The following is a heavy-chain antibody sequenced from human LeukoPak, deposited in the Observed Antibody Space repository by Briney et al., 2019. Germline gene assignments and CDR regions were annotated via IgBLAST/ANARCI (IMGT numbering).Heavy chain of an antibody. CDR2: IGGSGGTT. Sequence: PGGSLRLSCARSGFTLSNYAMSWVRQAPGKGLEWVSGIGGSGGTTYYADSVKGRFTISRDNSKNTLFLQMISLRAEDTAVYYCATHCSSTSCYAYWGQGTLVTVSS. V-gene: IGHV3-23*01. CDR1: GFTLSNYA. J-gene: IGHJ4*02. D-gene: IGHD2-2*01. CDR3: ATHCSSTSCYAY.